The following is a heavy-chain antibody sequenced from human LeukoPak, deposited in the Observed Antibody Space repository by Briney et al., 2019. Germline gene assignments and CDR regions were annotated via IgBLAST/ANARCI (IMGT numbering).Heavy chain of an antibody. Sequence: GGSLRLSCAASGFTVSSNYMSWVRQAPGKGLEWVSVIYSGGSTYYADSVKGRFTISRDNSKNTLYLQMNSLRAEDTAVYYCARGATIFGHPAISNYWGQGTLVTVSS. CDR2: IYSGGST. CDR3: ARGATIFGHPAISNY. V-gene: IGHV3-53*01. CDR1: GFTVSSNY. D-gene: IGHD3-3*01. J-gene: IGHJ4*02.